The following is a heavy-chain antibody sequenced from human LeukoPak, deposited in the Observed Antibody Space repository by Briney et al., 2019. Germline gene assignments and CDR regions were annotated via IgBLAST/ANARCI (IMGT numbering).Heavy chain of an antibody. D-gene: IGHD1-26*01. CDR1: GFTFDDYG. CDR3: ARDRKWENYYYYMDV. V-gene: IGHV3-20*04. J-gene: IGHJ6*03. Sequence: GGSLRLSCAASGFTFDDYGMSWVRQDPGKGLEWVSGINWNGGSTGYADSVKGRFTISRDNAKNTLYLQMGSLRAEDMAVYYCARDRKWENYYYYMDVWGKGTTVTISS. CDR2: INWNGGST.